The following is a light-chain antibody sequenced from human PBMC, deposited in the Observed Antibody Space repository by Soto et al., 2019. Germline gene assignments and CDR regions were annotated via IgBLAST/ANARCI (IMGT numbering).Light chain of an antibody. CDR1: QTVGSN. Sequence: EIVMTQSPATLSVSPGERATLSCRASQTVGSNLAWYQQKRGQAPRLLIYDASTRATGIPARCSGSGSGTDFTLTISSLQSEDFALYYCQQYNYWPRTFGQGSKLEIK. CDR2: DAS. V-gene: IGKV3D-15*01. J-gene: IGKJ2*01. CDR3: QQYNYWPRT.